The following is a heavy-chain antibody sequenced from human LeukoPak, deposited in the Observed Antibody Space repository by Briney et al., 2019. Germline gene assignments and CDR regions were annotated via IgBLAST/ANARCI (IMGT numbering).Heavy chain of an antibody. D-gene: IGHD3-22*01. CDR3: ARDRVSYYYDTSGYSRYFDY. CDR2: IWYDGGNK. J-gene: IGHJ4*02. V-gene: IGHV3-33*01. Sequence: GGSLRLSCAASGFIISSYGMHWVRQAPGKGPEWVAVIWYDGGNKYYADSVKGRFTISRDDSKNTLYLQMNSLRAEDTAVYYCARDRVSYYYDTSGYSRYFDYWGQGTLVSVSS. CDR1: GFIISSYG.